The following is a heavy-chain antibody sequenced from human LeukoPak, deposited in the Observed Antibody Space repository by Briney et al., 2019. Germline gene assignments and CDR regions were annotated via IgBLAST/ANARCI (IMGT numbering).Heavy chain of an antibody. CDR2: IRSSSSYI. CDR3: AGDMALYSSDFDY. J-gene: IGHJ4*02. CDR1: GFPFSSYS. Sequence: GGSLRLSCVASGFPFSSYSMNWVRQAPGKGLEWVSSIRSSSSYIYYADSVKGRFTISRDNDKKSLYMQMNSLGAEDTAVYYCAGDMALYSSDFDYWGQGTLVTVSS. D-gene: IGHD6-19*01. V-gene: IGHV3-21*01.